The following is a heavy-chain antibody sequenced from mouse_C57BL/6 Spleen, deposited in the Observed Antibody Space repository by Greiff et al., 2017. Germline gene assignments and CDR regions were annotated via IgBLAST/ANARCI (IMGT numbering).Heavy chain of an antibody. J-gene: IGHJ4*01. V-gene: IGHV1-81*01. D-gene: IGHD1-1*01. CDR2: IYPRSGNT. CDR1: GYTFTSYG. CDR3: ARRPHYGTDYAMDY. Sequence: QVQLKQSGAELARPGASVKLSCKASGYTFTSYGISWVKQRTGQGLEWIGEIYPRSGNTYYNEKFKGKATLTADKSSSTAYMELRSLTSEDSAVYFCARRPHYGTDYAMDYWGQGTSVTVSS.